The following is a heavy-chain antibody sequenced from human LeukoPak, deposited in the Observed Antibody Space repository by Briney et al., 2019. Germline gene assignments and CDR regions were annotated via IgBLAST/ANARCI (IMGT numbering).Heavy chain of an antibody. CDR1: GFTFSSYA. CDR2: ISSSSIYI. J-gene: IGHJ4*02. Sequence: GGSLRLSCAASGFTFSSYAMSWVRQAPGKGLEWVSSISSSSIYIYYADSVKGRFTISRDNARNSLYLQMNSLRAEDTAVYYCARTAMVHENDYWGQGTLVTVSS. CDR3: ARTAMVHENDY. V-gene: IGHV3-21*01. D-gene: IGHD5-18*01.